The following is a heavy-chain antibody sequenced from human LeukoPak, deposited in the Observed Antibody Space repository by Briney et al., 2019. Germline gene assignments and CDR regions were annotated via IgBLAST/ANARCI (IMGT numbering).Heavy chain of an antibody. D-gene: IGHD3-10*01. J-gene: IGHJ4*02. Sequence: SVKVSCKASGGTFSSYAISWVRQAPGQGLEWMGRIIPILGIANYAQKFQGRVTITADKSTSTAYMELSSLRSEDTAVYYCAREVWFGELPQLFDYWGQGTLVTVSS. V-gene: IGHV1-69*04. CDR3: AREVWFGELPQLFDY. CDR2: IIPILGIA. CDR1: GGTFSSYA.